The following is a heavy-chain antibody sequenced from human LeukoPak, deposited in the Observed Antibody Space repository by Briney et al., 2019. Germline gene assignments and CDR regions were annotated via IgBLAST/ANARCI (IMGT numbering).Heavy chain of an antibody. D-gene: IGHD6-6*01. J-gene: IGHJ5*02. CDR1: DASISSSSDY. Sequence: SETLSLTCTVSDASISSSSDYWGWIRQPPGKGLEWIGNIYYSGSTYYNPSLKSRVTISVDTSKNQFSLRLSSVTAADTAVYFCARYSSSSGWFARWRQGTLVTVSS. CDR3: ARYSSSSGWFAR. V-gene: IGHV4-39*01. CDR2: IYYSGST.